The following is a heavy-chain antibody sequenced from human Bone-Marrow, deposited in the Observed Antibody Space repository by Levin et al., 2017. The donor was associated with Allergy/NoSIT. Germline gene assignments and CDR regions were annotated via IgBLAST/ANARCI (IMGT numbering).Heavy chain of an antibody. V-gene: IGHV3-21*01. D-gene: IGHD1/OR15-1a*01. J-gene: IGHJ6*02. CDR2: ITTASNYK. CDR1: GFDFHIYI. CDR3: ARSHPLTGTTHFSYQDGMDV. Sequence: GGSLRLSCTASGFDFHIYIMNWVRQAPGKGLEWLSSITTASNYKYYTDSVKGRFTISRDNGKKSLYLQMISVRAEDTAVYYCARSHPLTGTTHFSYQDGMDVWGQGTTVTVSS.